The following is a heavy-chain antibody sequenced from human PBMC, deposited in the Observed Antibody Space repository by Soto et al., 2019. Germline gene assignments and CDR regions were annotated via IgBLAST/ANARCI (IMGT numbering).Heavy chain of an antibody. D-gene: IGHD3-16*01. CDR3: ASTDFGDSVIFDY. Sequence: SETLSLTCTVSGASMSSYYWSWIRQPPGKGLEWMGSIYYSGSPNYNPSLKSRVTISVDTSKNQFSLKLTSVTTADTAVYYCASTDFGDSVIFDYWGQGIPVTVSS. V-gene: IGHV4-59*01. CDR1: GASMSSYY. J-gene: IGHJ4*02. CDR2: IYYSGSP.